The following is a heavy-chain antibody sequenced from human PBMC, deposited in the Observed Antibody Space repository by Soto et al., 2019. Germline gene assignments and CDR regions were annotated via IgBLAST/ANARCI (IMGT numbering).Heavy chain of an antibody. CDR1: GFTFSSYA. V-gene: IGHV3-30-3*01. CDR2: ISYDGSNK. D-gene: IGHD6-19*01. J-gene: IGHJ4*02. CDR3: ARPRFSEQWSDFDY. Sequence: GGSLRLSCAASGFTFSSYAMHWVRQAPGKGLEWVAVISYDGSNKYYADSVKGRFIISRDNSKNTLYLQMNSLRAEDTAVYYCARPRFSEQWSDFDYWGQGTLVTVSS.